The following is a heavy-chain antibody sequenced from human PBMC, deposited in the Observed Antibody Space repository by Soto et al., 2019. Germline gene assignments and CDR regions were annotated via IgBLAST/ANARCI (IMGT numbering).Heavy chain of an antibody. CDR1: GGTFSSYT. CDR2: IIPILGIA. J-gene: IGHJ3*02. D-gene: IGHD3-22*01. V-gene: IGHV1-69*02. Sequence: QVQLVQSGAEVKKPGSSVKVSCKASGGTFSSYTISWVRQAPGQGLEWMGRIIPILGIANYAQKFQGRVRITAEQSTSTAYREVRSLRSEDTAVYYCARGYYDSLSAFDIWGQGAMVTVSS. CDR3: ARGYYDSLSAFDI.